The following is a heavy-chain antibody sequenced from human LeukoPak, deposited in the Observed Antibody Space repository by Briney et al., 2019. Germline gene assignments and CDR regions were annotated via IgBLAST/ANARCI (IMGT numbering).Heavy chain of an antibody. V-gene: IGHV1-2*02. CDR1: GYTFTGYY. J-gene: IGHJ4*02. CDR2: INPNSGGT. CDR3: ARAWGCQPPAYY. Sequence: ASVKVSCKASGYTFTGYYMHWVRQAPGQGLEWMGWINPNSGGTNYAQKFQGRVTMTRDTSISTAYMELSRLRSDDTAVYYCARAWGCQPPAYYWGQGTLVTVSS. D-gene: IGHD7-27*01.